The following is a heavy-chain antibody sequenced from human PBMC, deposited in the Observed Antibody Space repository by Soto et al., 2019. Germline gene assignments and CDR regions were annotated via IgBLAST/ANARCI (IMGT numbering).Heavy chain of an antibody. Sequence: EVQLVESGGGLIQPGGSLRLSCEASGFTFSSNDMNWVRQAPGKGLEWVSLIWTSGSTAYADSVKGRFTISRDNSKSALYLHMSSLRAEDTAVYYCATSSLLRGAPWGQGTMVTVSS. CDR2: IWTSGST. CDR1: GFTFSSND. J-gene: IGHJ3*01. CDR3: ATSSLLRGAP. V-gene: IGHV3-53*01. D-gene: IGHD3-16*01.